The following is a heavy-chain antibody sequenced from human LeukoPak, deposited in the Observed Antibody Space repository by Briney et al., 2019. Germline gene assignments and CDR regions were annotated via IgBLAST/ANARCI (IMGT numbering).Heavy chain of an antibody. Sequence: GGSLRLSCAASGFTFTTYWMSWVRQAPGKGLEWVAKISPDGSEKYYVDSVKGRFTISRDNAKNSLDLQMSSLRADDTAVYYCARETVIVGVAPWGQGTLVTVSS. J-gene: IGHJ5*02. V-gene: IGHV3-7*01. CDR2: ISPDGSEK. CDR3: ARETVIVGVAP. D-gene: IGHD1-26*01. CDR1: GFTFTTYW.